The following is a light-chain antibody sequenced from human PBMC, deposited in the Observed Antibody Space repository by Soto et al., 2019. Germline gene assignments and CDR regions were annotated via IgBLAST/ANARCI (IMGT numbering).Light chain of an antibody. J-gene: IGLJ2*01. Sequence: QSALTQPASVCGSPEQSITISCNGSSSDIGSYNLVSWYQHHPGKAPKLMIYEGTNRPSGVSNRFSGSKSCNTASLTISGLQAEDEADYYCCSYARGSTLVFGGGTKLTVL. CDR1: SSDIGSYNL. CDR3: CSYARGSTLV. V-gene: IGLV2-23*01. CDR2: EGT.